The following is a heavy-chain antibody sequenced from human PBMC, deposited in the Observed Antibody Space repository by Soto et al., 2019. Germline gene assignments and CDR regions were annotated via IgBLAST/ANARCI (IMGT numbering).Heavy chain of an antibody. V-gene: IGHV4-31*03. Sequence: SETLSLTCTVSGGSISSGGYYWSWIRQHPGKGLEWIGYIYYSGSTYYNPSLKSRVTISIDTSKNQFSLKLSSVTAADTAVYYCARQEETFYYDILTGYYFDYWGQGALVTVSS. CDR3: ARQEETFYYDILTGYYFDY. D-gene: IGHD3-9*01. CDR2: IYYSGST. J-gene: IGHJ4*02. CDR1: GGSISSGGYY.